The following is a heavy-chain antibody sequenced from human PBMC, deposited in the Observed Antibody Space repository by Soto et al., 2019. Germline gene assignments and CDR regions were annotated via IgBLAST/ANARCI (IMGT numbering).Heavy chain of an antibody. V-gene: IGHV3-30*18. CDR3: AKAGGGFGDFVHH. CDR2: ILYDGSDK. Sequence: GSLRLSCAASGFTFSSYGMHWVRQAPGKGLEWVTGILYDGSDKYYADSVKGRFTISRENSKNTLYLQMNSLRTEDSAVYYCAKAGGGFGDFVHHWGQGTPVTVSS. D-gene: IGHD3-10*01. J-gene: IGHJ4*02. CDR1: GFTFSSYG.